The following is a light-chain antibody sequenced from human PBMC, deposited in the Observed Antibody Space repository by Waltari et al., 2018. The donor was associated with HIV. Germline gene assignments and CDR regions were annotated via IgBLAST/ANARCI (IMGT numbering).Light chain of an antibody. CDR3: AAWDGSLNGYV. CDR2: DNN. V-gene: IGLV1-44*01. CDR1: STNIGSNS. Sequence: QSVLTQSPSASGAPGQRVAISCSGSSTNIGSNSVNWYQPLPGTAPKLLIFDNNQRPSGVPDRFSGSKSGTSASLAISGLQSEDEADYYCAAWDGSLNGYVFGTGTQVTVL. J-gene: IGLJ1*01.